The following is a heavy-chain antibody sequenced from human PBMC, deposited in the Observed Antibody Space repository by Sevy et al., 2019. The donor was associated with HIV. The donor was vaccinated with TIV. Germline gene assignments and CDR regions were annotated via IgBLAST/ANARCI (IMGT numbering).Heavy chain of an antibody. D-gene: IGHD4-17*01. CDR1: GFTFSSYA. J-gene: IGHJ4*02. CDR3: ARAHDYGDYREDY. Sequence: GGSLRLSCTASGFTFSSYAMHWVRRAPGKGLEWVAVISGNGVKKEYADSVKGRFTISRDNAKNSLYLQMNSLRDEDTAVYYCARAHDYGDYREDYWGQGTLVTVSS. CDR2: ISGNGVKK. V-gene: IGHV3-30*07.